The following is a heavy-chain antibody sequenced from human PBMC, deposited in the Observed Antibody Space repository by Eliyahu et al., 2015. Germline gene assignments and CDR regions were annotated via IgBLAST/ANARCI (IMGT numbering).Heavy chain of an antibody. Sequence: QVQLVQSGAEVKKPGASVKGACKASGXTFSSYAMHWVRQAPGQRLEXXGWXNAGNGNTKYSQRFQGRVTITRDTSASTAYMELSSLTSEDTAVYYCARGVVVAATDFDYWGQGTLVTVSS. J-gene: IGHJ4*02. D-gene: IGHD2-15*01. CDR1: GXTFSSYA. CDR2: XNAGNGNT. V-gene: IGHV1-3*01. CDR3: ARGVVVAATDFDY.